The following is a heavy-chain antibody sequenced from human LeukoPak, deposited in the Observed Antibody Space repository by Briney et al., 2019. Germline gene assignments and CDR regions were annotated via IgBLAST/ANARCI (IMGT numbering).Heavy chain of an antibody. CDR1: GVSISSYY. V-gene: IGHV4-59*01. D-gene: IGHD5-18*01. Sequence: KPSETLSLTCTVSGVSISSYYWSWIRQPPGKGLEWIGYIYYSGSTNYNPSLKSRVTISVDTSKNQFSLKLSSVTAADTAVYYCARYASFRGYSSETNWFDPWGQGTLVTVSS. J-gene: IGHJ5*02. CDR3: ARYASFRGYSSETNWFDP. CDR2: IYYSGST.